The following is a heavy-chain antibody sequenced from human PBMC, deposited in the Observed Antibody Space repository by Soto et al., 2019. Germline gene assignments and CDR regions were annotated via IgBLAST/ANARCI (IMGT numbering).Heavy chain of an antibody. V-gene: IGHV3-30-3*01. J-gene: IGHJ4*02. CDR1: GFTSSSYV. Sequence: PGGSLRLSCEGSGFTSSSYVMHWVRQAPGKGLDWVALISFDGSKKNYADSVKGRFTISRDNSKNMMYLQMNSLRPEDTAVYYCAIGVFYYYGSSGYSPDYWGQGTLVTVSS. CDR3: AIGVFYYYGSSGYSPDY. D-gene: IGHD3-22*01. CDR2: ISFDGSKK.